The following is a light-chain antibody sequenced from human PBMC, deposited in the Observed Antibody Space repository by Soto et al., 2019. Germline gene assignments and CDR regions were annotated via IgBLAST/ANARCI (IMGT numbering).Light chain of an antibody. J-gene: IGKJ1*01. CDR1: QSVSGW. CDR2: DAS. Sequence: DIQMTQSPSTLSASVGDTVTVTCRASQSVSGWLAWYQQKPGEAPKLLIYDASALPRGVPSRCGGSGSGTKYTLTTASLQPDDFATYYCQQYETFSGTFGPGTKVDIK. CDR3: QQYETFSGT. V-gene: IGKV1-5*01.